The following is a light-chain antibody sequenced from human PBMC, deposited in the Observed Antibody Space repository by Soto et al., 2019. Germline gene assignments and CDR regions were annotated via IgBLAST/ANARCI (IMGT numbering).Light chain of an antibody. CDR3: HHYNEWPPAVT. CDR1: QNIGSN. CDR2: GPS. J-gene: IGKJ3*01. Sequence: EIVMTQSPGTLSVSPGERATLSCRASQNIGSNLAWYQQKPGQAPRLLFYGPSTRATGIPARFSGGGSGTEFTLTISSLQSEEFGVYYCHHYNEWPPAVTFGPGTKVDL. V-gene: IGKV3-15*01.